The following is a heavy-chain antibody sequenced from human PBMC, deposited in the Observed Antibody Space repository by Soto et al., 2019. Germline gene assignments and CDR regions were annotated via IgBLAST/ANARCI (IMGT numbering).Heavy chain of an antibody. CDR3: ARAREGCTNGVCPGDYYYGMDV. CDR1: GYTLTELS. V-gene: IGHV1-24*01. J-gene: IGHJ6*02. CDR2: FDPEDGET. D-gene: IGHD2-8*01. Sequence: ASVKVSCKVSGYTLTELSMHWVRQAPGKGLEWMGGFDPEDGETIYAQKLQGRVTMTTDTSTSTAYMELRSLRSDDTAVYYCARAREGCTNGVCPGDYYYGMDVWGQGTTVTVSS.